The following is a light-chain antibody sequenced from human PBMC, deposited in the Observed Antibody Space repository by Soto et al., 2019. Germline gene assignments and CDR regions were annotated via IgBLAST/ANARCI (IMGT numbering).Light chain of an antibody. V-gene: IGLV2-14*03. Sequence: QSALTQPASVSGSPGQSITISCTGTSSDVGGYNYVSWYQHHPGKAPKLMIFDVNNRPSGVSNRVSGSKSGNTASLTISGLQAEDEADYYCSSYTTSSTRVFGPGTKLTVL. CDR2: DVN. CDR1: SSDVGGYNY. CDR3: SSYTTSSTRV. J-gene: IGLJ1*01.